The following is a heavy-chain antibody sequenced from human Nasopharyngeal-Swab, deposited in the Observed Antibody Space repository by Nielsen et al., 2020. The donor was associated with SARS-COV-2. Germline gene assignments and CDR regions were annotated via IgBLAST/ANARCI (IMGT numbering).Heavy chain of an antibody. CDR3: ARGGYDYYMDV. J-gene: IGHJ6*03. CDR2: IGTAGDP. CDR1: GFTFSDYD. Sequence: GESLKISCAASGFTFSDYDMHWVRQATGKGLEWVSAIGTAGDPYYPGSVKGRFTISRENAKNPLYLQMNSLRAGDTAVYYCARGGYDYYMDVWGKGTTVTVSS. V-gene: IGHV3-13*05.